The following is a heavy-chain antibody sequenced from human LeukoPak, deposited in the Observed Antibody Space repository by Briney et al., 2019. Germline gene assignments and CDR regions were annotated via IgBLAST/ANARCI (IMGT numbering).Heavy chain of an antibody. CDR2: IIPILGTT. J-gene: IGHJ3*02. CDR1: GGTFSSYG. CDR3: ARDPDFGLVGAFTLGAFEI. D-gene: IGHD1-26*01. V-gene: IGHV1-69*04. Sequence: ASVKVSCKASGGTFSSYGISWVRQAPGQGLEWMGKIIPILGTTNYAQKFQDRVTITVDKSTSTVYMELSSLRSEDTAVYYCARDPDFGLVGAFTLGAFEIWGPGTMLTVSS.